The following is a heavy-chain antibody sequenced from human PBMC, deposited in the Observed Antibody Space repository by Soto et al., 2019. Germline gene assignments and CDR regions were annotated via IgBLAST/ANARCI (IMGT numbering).Heavy chain of an antibody. V-gene: IGHV1-69*02. D-gene: IGHD3-10*01. CDR2: IIPILGIA. CDR3: WRGDLSSY. Sequence: QVQLVQSGAEVKKPGSSVKVSCKASGGTFSSYTISWVRQAPGQGLEWMGRIIPILGIANYAQMFQGSVTITADKATHTAYMQLSSLRSEDTAVYYCWRGDLSSYWGQQTLVIDST. CDR1: GGTFSSYT. J-gene: IGHJ4*02.